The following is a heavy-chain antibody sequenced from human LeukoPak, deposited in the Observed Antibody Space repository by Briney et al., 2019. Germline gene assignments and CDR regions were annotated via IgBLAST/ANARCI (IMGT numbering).Heavy chain of an antibody. Sequence: GGSLRLSCSASGFTFSSNAMHWVRQAPGKGLEYVSAITSSGGSTYYADSVKGRFTISRDNSKNTLYLQMNSLRAEDTAVYYCARPLSIVGATIGAFDIWGQGTMVTVSS. CDR2: ITSSGGST. V-gene: IGHV3-64*04. CDR1: GFTFSSNA. D-gene: IGHD1-26*01. J-gene: IGHJ3*02. CDR3: ARPLSIVGATIGAFDI.